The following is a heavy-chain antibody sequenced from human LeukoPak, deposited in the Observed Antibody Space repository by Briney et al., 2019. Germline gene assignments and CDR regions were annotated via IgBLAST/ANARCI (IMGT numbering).Heavy chain of an antibody. CDR2: IHFDCTHK. V-gene: IGHV3-30*02. D-gene: IGHD2/OR15-2a*01. Sequence: GGSLRLSCAASGFPFDNWRMHWVRQAPGKGLEGLALIHFDCTHKLYIDSVKGRFTITRHNCKNTLYLQMNSLRPKDTAGYYCAKGNNGPQDYWGPGILGTVSS. CDR3: AKGNNGPQDY. J-gene: IGHJ4*02. CDR1: GFPFDNWR.